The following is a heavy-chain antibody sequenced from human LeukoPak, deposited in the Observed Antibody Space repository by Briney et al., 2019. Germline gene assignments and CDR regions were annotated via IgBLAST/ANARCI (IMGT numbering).Heavy chain of an antibody. J-gene: IGHJ4*02. D-gene: IGHD1-26*01. CDR3: GRQGSGNYLSPVNY. CDR2: IYYSGST. Sequence: PSETLSLTCTVSGGSLSSSSYYWGWLRQPPGKGLEWIGSIYYSGSTYYNPSLKSRVTISVDTSKNQFSLKLSSLTAADTAVYYFGRQGSGNYLSPVNYWGQGSLVTVS. CDR1: GGSLSSSSYY. V-gene: IGHV4-39*01.